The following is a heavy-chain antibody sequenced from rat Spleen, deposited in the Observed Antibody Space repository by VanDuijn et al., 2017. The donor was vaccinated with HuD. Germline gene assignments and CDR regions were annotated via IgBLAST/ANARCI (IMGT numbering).Heavy chain of an antibody. V-gene: IGHV5-7*01. CDR3: ARRGAQVYWYFDF. Sequence: EVQLVESGGGLVQPGRSLKLSCAASGFTFSDYYMAWVRQAPTKGLEWVATISYDGSSTYYRDSVKGRFTISRDNAKSTLYLQMDSLRSEDTATYYCARRGAQVYWYFDFWGPGTMVTVSS. D-gene: IGHD5-1*01. CDR1: GFTFSDYY. CDR2: ISYDGSST. J-gene: IGHJ1*01.